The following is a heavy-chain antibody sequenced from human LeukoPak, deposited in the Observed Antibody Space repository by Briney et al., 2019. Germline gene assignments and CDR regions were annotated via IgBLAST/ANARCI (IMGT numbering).Heavy chain of an antibody. CDR1: GFTFSSYG. V-gene: IGHV3-30*18. CDR2: ISYDGSNK. D-gene: IGHD3-16*01. J-gene: IGHJ6*02. CDR3: AKDWGAPPLKNYYYGMDV. Sequence: GGSLRLSCAASGFTFSSYGMHWVRQAPGKGLEWVAVISYDGSNKYYADSVKGRFTISRDNSKNTLYLQMNSLRAEDTAVYYCAKDWGAPPLKNYYYGMDVWGQGTTVTVSS.